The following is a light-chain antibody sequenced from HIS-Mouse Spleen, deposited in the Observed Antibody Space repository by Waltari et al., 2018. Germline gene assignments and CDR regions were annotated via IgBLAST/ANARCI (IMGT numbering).Light chain of an antibody. Sequence: SYELTQPPSVSVSPGQTARITCSGDALPKQYAYWYQQTPGQAPVLVIYKDSERPSGIHERFSGSSSGTTGTLTISGVQAEDEADYYCQSADSSGTGWVFGGGTKLTVL. CDR3: QSADSSGTGWV. V-gene: IGLV3-25*03. J-gene: IGLJ3*02. CDR2: KDS. CDR1: ALPKQY.